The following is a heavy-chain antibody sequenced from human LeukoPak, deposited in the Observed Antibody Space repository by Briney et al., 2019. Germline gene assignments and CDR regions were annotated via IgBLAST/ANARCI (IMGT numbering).Heavy chain of an antibody. CDR2: LSDSGGST. Sequence: GGSLRLSCAASGFTFSSYAMSWVRQAPGKGLEWVSALSDSGGSTYYADSVKGRFTISRDNSKNTLVLQMNSLRAEDTAVYYCARVDYGDYGFDYWGQGTLVTVSS. CDR3: ARVDYGDYGFDY. CDR1: GFTFSSYA. D-gene: IGHD4-17*01. J-gene: IGHJ4*02. V-gene: IGHV3-23*01.